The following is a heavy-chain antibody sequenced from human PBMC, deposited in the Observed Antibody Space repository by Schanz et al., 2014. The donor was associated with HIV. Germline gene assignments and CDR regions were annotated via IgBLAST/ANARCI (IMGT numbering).Heavy chain of an antibody. D-gene: IGHD1-20*01. CDR1: GFTFSSYA. V-gene: IGHV3-23*01. CDR2: INWNGDTT. Sequence: EVQLLESGGGLIQPGGSLRLSCAASGFTFSSYAMSWVRQAPGKGLEWVAVINWNGDTTYYADSVKGRFTISRDNSNNVLFLPMPTLRAEDTAVYYCAKSLPIETATITYFDYWGQGTLVTVSS. J-gene: IGHJ4*02. CDR3: AKSLPIETATITYFDY.